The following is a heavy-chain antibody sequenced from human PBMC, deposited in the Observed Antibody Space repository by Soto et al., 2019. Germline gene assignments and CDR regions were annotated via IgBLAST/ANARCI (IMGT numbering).Heavy chain of an antibody. V-gene: IGHV3-23*01. CDR3: AKNGDFWWWGMDV. CDR1: GFTFSTYA. J-gene: IGHJ6*02. CDR2: ISSSGDGT. Sequence: GGSLRLSCAASGFTFSTYAMTWVRQAPGKGLEWVAIISSSGDGTYYVDSVKGRFTISRDNSRNTLNLQMNSLRAEDTAVYYCAKNGDFWWWGMDVWGQGTTVTVSS. D-gene: IGHD3-3*01.